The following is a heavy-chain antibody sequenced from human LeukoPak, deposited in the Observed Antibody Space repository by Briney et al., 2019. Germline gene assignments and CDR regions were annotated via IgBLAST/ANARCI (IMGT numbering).Heavy chain of an antibody. CDR1: GFTVSSNY. V-gene: IGHV3-53*01. D-gene: IGHD4-17*01. Sequence: GGSLRLSCAASGFTVSSNYMSWVRQAPGKGLEWVSVIYSGGSTYYADSVKGRFTISRDNSKNTLYLQMNSLRAEDTAVYYCARDYGDHGVGYYYYRGMDVWGQGTTVTVSS. CDR2: IYSGGST. CDR3: ARDYGDHGVGYYYYRGMDV. J-gene: IGHJ6*02.